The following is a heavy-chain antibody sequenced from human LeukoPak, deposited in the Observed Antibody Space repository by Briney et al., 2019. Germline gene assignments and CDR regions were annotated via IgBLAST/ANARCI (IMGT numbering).Heavy chain of an antibody. J-gene: IGHJ3*02. D-gene: IGHD6-19*01. CDR1: GYTFTDYY. CDR3: ARGAVAGIDI. V-gene: IGHV1-2*02. Sequence: ASVKVSCKASGYTFTDYYVHWVRLAPGQGLEWMGWINPNSGGTNYAQKFQGRVTMTRDTSINTAYMELSRLRSDDTAVYYCARGAVAGIDIWGQGTMVTVSS. CDR2: INPNSGGT.